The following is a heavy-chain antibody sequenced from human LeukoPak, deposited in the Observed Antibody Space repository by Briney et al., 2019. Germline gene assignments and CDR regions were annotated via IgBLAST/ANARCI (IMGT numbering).Heavy chain of an antibody. J-gene: IGHJ4*02. CDR3: AARSYSSGWYPTTVY. CDR2: MSASGFST. D-gene: IGHD6-19*01. CDR1: RLPFSTYA. Sequence: GGSLRLSCVASRLPFSTYAMSWVRQAPGKGLEWVSTMSASGFSTYYRDSVEGRFTISRDNSKSTLLLQMNSLRSEDTAVYYCAARSYSSGWYPTTVYWGQGTLVTVSS. V-gene: IGHV3-23*01.